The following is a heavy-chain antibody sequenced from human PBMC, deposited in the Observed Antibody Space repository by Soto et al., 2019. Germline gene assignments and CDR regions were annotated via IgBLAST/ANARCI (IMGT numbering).Heavy chain of an antibody. V-gene: IGHV3-33*08. CDR3: ARSIAVAANYYYGMDV. CDR1: GFTFSCYE. D-gene: IGHD6-19*01. Sequence: GGSLRLSCAASGFTFSCYEMNWVRQAPGKGLEWVAIIWYDGSKRYYADSLKGRFTVSRDNSKNTLFLQMNSLRAEDTAVYYCARSIAVAANYYYGMDVWGQGTTVTVSS. CDR2: IWYDGSKR. J-gene: IGHJ6*02.